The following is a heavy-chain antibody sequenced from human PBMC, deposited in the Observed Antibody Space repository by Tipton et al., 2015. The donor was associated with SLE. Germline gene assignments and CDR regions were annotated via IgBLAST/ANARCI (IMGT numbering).Heavy chain of an antibody. CDR1: GGSFSGYY. Sequence: TLSLTCAVYGGSFSGYYWTWIRQPPGKGLEWIGEINHSGSTNYSPSLKSRVTISIDTPKNQFSLKLSSVTAADTAVYYCAGVSRDAFEIWGQGTMVTVSS. V-gene: IGHV4-34*01. CDR2: INHSGST. CDR3: AGVSRDAFEI. J-gene: IGHJ3*02. D-gene: IGHD5/OR15-5a*01.